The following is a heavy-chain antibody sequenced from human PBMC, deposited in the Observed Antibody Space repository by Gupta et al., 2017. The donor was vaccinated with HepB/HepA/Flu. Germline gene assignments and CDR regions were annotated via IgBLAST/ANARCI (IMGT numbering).Heavy chain of an antibody. V-gene: IGHV3-74*01. CDR1: GFTFSNYW. Sequence: EVQLVESGGDLVQPGGSLRLSCAASGFTFSNYWMHWVRQAPGKGLVWVSRIYSDGSRITYADSMKGRFTISRDNAKNTLYLQMNSLRGEDTAVYYCARGGGNNYFDYWGQGTLVTVSS. J-gene: IGHJ4*02. CDR3: ARGGGNNYFDY. D-gene: IGHD1/OR15-1a*01. CDR2: IYSDGSRI.